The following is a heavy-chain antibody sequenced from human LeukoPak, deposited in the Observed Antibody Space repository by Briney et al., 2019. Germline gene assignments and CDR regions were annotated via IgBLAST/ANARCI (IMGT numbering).Heavy chain of an antibody. J-gene: IGHJ4*02. CDR3: ARGSSSSTRAPFDY. CDR1: GGSISGSSYY. D-gene: IGHD6-6*01. V-gene: IGHV4-39*07. CDR2: INYSGST. Sequence: PSETLSLTCTVSGGSISGSSYYWGWIRQPPGKGLEWIGSINYSGSTYYNPSLKRRVTIAVDTSKNQFSLKLSSVTAADTAVYYCARGSSSSTRAPFDYWGQGTLVTVSS.